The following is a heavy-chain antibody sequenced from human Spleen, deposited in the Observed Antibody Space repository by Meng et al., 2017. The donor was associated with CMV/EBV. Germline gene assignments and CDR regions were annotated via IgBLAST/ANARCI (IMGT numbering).Heavy chain of an antibody. CDR1: GFTFTTYA. D-gene: IGHD3-3*01. CDR3: AKVFDFWSGYYAVY. CDR2: ISGSGGST. V-gene: IGHV3-23*01. Sequence: LSLTCAASGFTFTTYAMSWVRQAPGKGLEWVSGISGSGGSTFYADSVRGRFTISRDNSKNTLYLQMTSLRAEDTAIYYCAKVFDFWSGYYAVYWGQGTLVTVSS. J-gene: IGHJ4*02.